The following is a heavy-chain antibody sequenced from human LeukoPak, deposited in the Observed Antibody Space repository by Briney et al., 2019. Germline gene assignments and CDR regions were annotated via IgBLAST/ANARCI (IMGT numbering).Heavy chain of an antibody. CDR2: INHSGST. V-gene: IGHV4-34*01. CDR1: GGSFSGYY. CDR3: ARVLEYDSSGYYPNWFDP. D-gene: IGHD3-22*01. J-gene: IGHJ5*02. Sequence: SETLSLTCAVYGGSFSGYYWSWIRQPPGEGLEWIGEINHSGSTNYNPSLKSRVTISVDTSKNQFSLKLSSVTAADTAVYYCARVLEYDSSGYYPNWFDPWGQGTLVTVSS.